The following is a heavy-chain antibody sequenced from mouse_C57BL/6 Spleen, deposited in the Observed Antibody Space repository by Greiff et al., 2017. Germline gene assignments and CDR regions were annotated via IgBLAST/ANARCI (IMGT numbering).Heavy chain of an antibody. V-gene: IGHV5-17*01. CDR3: AREGYYGSSPWFAY. J-gene: IGHJ3*01. CDR2: ISSGSSTI. CDR1: GFTFSDYG. D-gene: IGHD1-1*01. Sequence: EVKLVESGGGLVKPGGSLKLSCAASGFTFSDYGMHWVRQAPEKGLEWVAYISSGSSTIYYADTVKGRFTISRDNAKNTLFLQMTSLRSEDTAMYYCAREGYYGSSPWFAYWGQGTLVTVSA.